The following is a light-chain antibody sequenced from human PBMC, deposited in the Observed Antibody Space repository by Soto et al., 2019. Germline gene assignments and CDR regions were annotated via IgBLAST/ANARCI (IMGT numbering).Light chain of an antibody. CDR1: QGISNY. CDR2: AAS. CDR3: QKYNSAPYT. V-gene: IGKV1-27*01. J-gene: IGKJ2*01. Sequence: DIQMTQSPSSLSASVGDRVTITCRASQGISNYLAWYQQKPGKVPKLLIYAASTLQSGVPSRFSGSGSGTDFTLTISSLQXXXVATYYCQKYNSAPYTFGQGTKLEIK.